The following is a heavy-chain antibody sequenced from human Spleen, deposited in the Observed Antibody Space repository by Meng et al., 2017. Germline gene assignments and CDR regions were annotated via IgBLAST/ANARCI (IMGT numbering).Heavy chain of an antibody. J-gene: IGHJ4*02. CDR1: GYTFTAYY. CDR3: ARDENISLGKLFGDY. CDR2: INPDTGDT. Sequence: ASVKVSCKPSGYTFTAYYIHWVRQAPGQGLEWMGHINPDTGDTLYAQKFQGRVSMTGDTSISTAYVEQSGLRSDDTAVYYCARDENISLGKLFGDYWGQGTLVTVSS. V-gene: IGHV1-2*06. D-gene: IGHD2-21*01.